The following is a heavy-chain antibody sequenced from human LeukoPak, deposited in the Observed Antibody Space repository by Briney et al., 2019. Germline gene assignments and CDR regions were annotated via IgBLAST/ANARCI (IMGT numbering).Heavy chain of an antibody. D-gene: IGHD1-1*01. Sequence: SETLSLTCAVSGGSISSGGYSWSWIRQPPGKGLEWIGYIYHSGSTYCNPSLKSRVTISVDRSKNQFSLKLSSVTAADTAVYYCARAYNWNDGDWFDPWGQGTLVTVSS. V-gene: IGHV4-30-2*01. CDR3: ARAYNWNDGDWFDP. CDR2: IYHSGST. CDR1: GGSISSGGYS. J-gene: IGHJ5*02.